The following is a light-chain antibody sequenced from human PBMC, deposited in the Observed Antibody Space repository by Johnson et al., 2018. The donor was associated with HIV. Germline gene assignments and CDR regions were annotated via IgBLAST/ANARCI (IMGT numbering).Light chain of an antibody. V-gene: IGLV1-51*01. CDR3: GTWDSSLSAPSV. CDR2: DNN. CDR1: SSNIGNNY. Sequence: QSVLTQPPSVSAAPGQKVTISCSGSSSNIGNNYVSWYQQLPGTAPKLLIYDNNKRPSGIPDRFSGSKSGTSATLGITGLQTVDEADYYCGTWDSSLSAPSVFGTGTKVTVL. J-gene: IGLJ1*01.